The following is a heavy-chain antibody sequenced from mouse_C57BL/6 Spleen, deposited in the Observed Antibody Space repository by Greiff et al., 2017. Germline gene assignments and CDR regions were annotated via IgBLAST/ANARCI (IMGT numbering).Heavy chain of an antibody. J-gene: IGHJ3*01. V-gene: IGHV6-3*01. CDR2: IRLKSDNYAT. D-gene: IGHD2-5*01. CDR3: TEAYSNYWFAY. Sequence: EVMLVESGGGLVQPGGSMKLSCVASGFTFSNYWMNWVRQSPEKGLEWVAQIRLKSDNYATHYAESVKGRFTISRDDSKSSVYLQMNNLRAEDTGIYYCTEAYSNYWFAYWGQGTLVTVSA. CDR1: GFTFSNYW.